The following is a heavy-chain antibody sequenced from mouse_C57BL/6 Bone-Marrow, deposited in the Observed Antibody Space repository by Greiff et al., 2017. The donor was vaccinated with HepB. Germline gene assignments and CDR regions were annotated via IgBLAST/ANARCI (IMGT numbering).Heavy chain of an antibody. D-gene: IGHD1-1*01. CDR1: GFTFSNYW. Sequence: EVKVVESGGGLVQPGGSMKLSCVASGFTFSNYWMNWVRQSPEKGLEWVAQIRLKSDNYATHYAESVKGRFTISRDDSKSSVYLQMNNLRAEDTGIYYCTGDDLLLPFYAMDYWGQGTSVTVSS. CDR2: IRLKSDNYAT. V-gene: IGHV6-3*01. J-gene: IGHJ4*01. CDR3: TGDDLLLPFYAMDY.